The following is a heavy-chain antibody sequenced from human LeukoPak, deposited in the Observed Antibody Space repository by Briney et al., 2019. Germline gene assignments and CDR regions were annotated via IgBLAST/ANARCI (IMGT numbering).Heavy chain of an antibody. J-gene: IGHJ4*02. CDR1: GFTFSDYY. CDR2: ISRTTRYI. CDR3: AKEGNYYDSSGYYYYFDN. D-gene: IGHD3-22*01. V-gene: IGHV3-21*04. Sequence: PGGSLRLSCAASGFTFSDYYMNWVRQAPGKGLEWVSSISRTTRYIYYADSVKGRFTISRDNSKNTLYLQMTSLRAEDTAVYYCAKEGNYYDSSGYYYYFDNWGQGTLVTVSS.